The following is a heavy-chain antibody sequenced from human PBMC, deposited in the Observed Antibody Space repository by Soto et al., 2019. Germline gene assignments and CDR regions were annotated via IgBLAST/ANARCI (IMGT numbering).Heavy chain of an antibody. D-gene: IGHD1-1*01. CDR2: IIPIFGGA. J-gene: IGHJ6*02. CDR1: GVTFSNAA. CDR3: PRDGEYRHQAGTTEYSGMDV. Sequence: VQVVQSEAEAKQPGSSVKLSCKVSGVTFSNAAFSWVRQAPGQGREWMGGIIPIFGGAKYAQKFQARVKITADEMTDIGYMEVPSLRIDDTAVYFCPRDGEYRHQAGTTEYSGMDVWGQGTTVTVSS. V-gene: IGHV1-69*01.